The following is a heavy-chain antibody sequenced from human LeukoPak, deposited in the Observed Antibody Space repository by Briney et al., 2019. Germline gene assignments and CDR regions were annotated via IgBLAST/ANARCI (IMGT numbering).Heavy chain of an antibody. Sequence: GGSLRLSXAASGFTFSNAWMSWVRQAPGKGLEWVSRIKSKTDGGTTDYAAPVKGRFTISRDDSKNTLYLQMNSLKTEDTAVYYCTTDRYYDSSGYYYPFDYWGQGTLVTVSS. CDR3: TTDRYYDSSGYYYPFDY. V-gene: IGHV3-15*01. CDR1: GFTFSNAW. D-gene: IGHD3-22*01. J-gene: IGHJ4*02. CDR2: IKSKTDGGTT.